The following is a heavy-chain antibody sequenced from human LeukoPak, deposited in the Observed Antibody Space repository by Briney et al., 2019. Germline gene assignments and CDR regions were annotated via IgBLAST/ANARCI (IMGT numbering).Heavy chain of an antibody. CDR2: ISAYNGNT. V-gene: IGHV1-18*01. CDR1: GYTFTSYG. Sequence: ASVKVSCKASGYTFTSYGISWVRQAPGQGLEWMGWISAYNGNTNYAQKLQGRVTMTTDTSTSTACMELRSLRSDDTAVYYCARTEDTAMASRYYYYYMDVWGKGTTVTVSS. CDR3: ARTEDTAMASRYYYYYMDV. D-gene: IGHD5-18*01. J-gene: IGHJ6*03.